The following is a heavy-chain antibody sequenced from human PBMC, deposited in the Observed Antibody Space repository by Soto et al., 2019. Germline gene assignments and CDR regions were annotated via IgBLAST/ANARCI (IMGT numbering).Heavy chain of an antibody. J-gene: IGHJ4*02. CDR2: IIPILGIA. D-gene: IGHD2-15*01. Sequence: QVQLVQSGAEVKKPGSSVKVSCKASGGTFSSYPISWVRQAPGQGLEWMGRIIPILGIANYAQKFQGRVTITADKSTSTAYMELSSLRSEDTAVYYCARDDCSGGSCYSWGQGTLVTVSS. CDR3: ARDDCSGGSCYS. V-gene: IGHV1-69*04. CDR1: GGTFSSYP.